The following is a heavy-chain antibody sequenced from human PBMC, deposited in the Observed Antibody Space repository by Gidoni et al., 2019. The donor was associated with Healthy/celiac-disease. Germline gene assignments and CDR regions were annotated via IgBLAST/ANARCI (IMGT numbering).Heavy chain of an antibody. V-gene: IGHV4-34*01. Sequence: QVQLQQWGAGLLKPSETLSLTCAVYSGSFSGYYWSWIRQPPGKGLEWIGEINHSGSTNYNPSLKSRVTISVDTSKNQFSLKLSSVTAADTAVYYCARAPLDIVVVPAKFDPWGQGTLVTVSS. CDR2: INHSGST. CDR1: SGSFSGYY. D-gene: IGHD2-2*01. J-gene: IGHJ5*02. CDR3: ARAPLDIVVVPAKFDP.